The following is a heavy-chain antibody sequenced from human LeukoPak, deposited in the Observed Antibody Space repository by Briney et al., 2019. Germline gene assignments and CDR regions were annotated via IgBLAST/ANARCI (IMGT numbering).Heavy chain of an antibody. D-gene: IGHD1-1*01. CDR3: ARRSLGFDP. J-gene: IGHJ5*02. CDR1: GFTFSSNW. CDR2: IRQDESEK. V-gene: IGHV3-7*01. Sequence: GGSLRLSCAASGFTFSSNWMSWVRQAPGKGLEWVANIRQDESEKYYLDSVKGRFTISRDNSKNTLYLQMNSLRAEDTAVYYCARRSLGFDPWGQGTLVTVSS.